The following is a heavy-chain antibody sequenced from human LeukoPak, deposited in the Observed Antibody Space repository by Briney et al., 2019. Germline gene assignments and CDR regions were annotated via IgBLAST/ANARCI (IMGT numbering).Heavy chain of an antibody. CDR1: GFTFSSYS. V-gene: IGHV3-48*01. CDR3: VRDQGGAVSY. D-gene: IGHD3-16*01. CDR2: ISSLSGTI. J-gene: IGHJ4*02. Sequence: GGSLRLSCTASGFTFSSYSMNWVRQAPGKGLEWVSYISSLSGTIHYADSVTGRFIISRDNAKNSLFLQMNSLRAEDTAVYYCVRDQGGAVSYWGQGTLVTVSS.